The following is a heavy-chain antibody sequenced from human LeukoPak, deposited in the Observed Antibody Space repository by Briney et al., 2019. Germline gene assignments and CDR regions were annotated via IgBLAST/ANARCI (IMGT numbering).Heavy chain of an antibody. D-gene: IGHD6-19*01. J-gene: IGHJ5*02. CDR1: GYSISSDKY. CDR2: IYHTGST. CDR3: ARSHSGWQGHNNWFDP. Sequence: PSETLSLTCEVSGYSISSDKYWGWIRQPPGRGLEWSGTIYHTGSTFYNPSLKSRVSISVDTSKNQFSLRFTSVTAADTAIYYCARSHSGWQGHNNWFDPWGQGTLVTVSS. V-gene: IGHV4-38-2*01.